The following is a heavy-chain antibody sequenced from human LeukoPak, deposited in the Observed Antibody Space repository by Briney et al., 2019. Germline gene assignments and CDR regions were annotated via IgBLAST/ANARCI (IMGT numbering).Heavy chain of an antibody. Sequence: SETLSLTCAVYGASFNTYYWTWIRQSPDKGLEWVGEVKHDGDTNVNPSLRSCVVMSVDASKNRFSLKMTSLTPADTAISFCARCPVALPNDRLSLFFDFWGQGTLVTVSS. CDR1: GASFNTYY. D-gene: IGHD2-8*01. J-gene: IGHJ5*01. CDR3: ARCPVALPNDRLSLFFDF. V-gene: IGHV4-34*01. CDR2: VKHDGDT.